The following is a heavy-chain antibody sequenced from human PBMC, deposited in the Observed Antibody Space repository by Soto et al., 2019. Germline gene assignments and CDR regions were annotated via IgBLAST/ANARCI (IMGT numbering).Heavy chain of an antibody. CDR1: GGTFNMYA. V-gene: IGHV1-69*01. CDR2: IIPIFDTP. Sequence: QVQLVQSGAEVRKPGSAVRVSSKASGGTFNMYAMNWVRQAPGQGLEWMAGIIPIFDTPRYSQQFQGRVTITVDESTSTAYMELSSLRSEDTAIYSCARSIGSGGVIGGFDYWGQGTLVTVAS. D-gene: IGHD3-16*02. J-gene: IGHJ4*02. CDR3: ARSIGSGGVIGGFDY.